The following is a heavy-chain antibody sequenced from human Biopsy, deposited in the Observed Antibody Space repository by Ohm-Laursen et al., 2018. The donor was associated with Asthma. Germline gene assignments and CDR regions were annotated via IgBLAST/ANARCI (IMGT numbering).Heavy chain of an antibody. CDR3: ARDSGGDWSCSDRRCDYYYTYAMDV. CDR1: GFTFNYYS. Sequence: SLRLSCTATGFTFNYYSINWVRQAPGKGLEWVASISSGTTYIYHADSVKGRFTISRDNGKNPLFLQMSSLRAEDTAVYYCARDSGGDWSCSDRRCDYYYTYAMDVWGQGTTVTVSS. J-gene: IGHJ6*02. D-gene: IGHD2-15*01. CDR2: ISSGTTYI. V-gene: IGHV3-21*01.